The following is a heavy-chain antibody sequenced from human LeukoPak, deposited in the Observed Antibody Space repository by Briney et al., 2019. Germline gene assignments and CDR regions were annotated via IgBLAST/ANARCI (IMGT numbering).Heavy chain of an antibody. CDR1: GFTFSGYW. CDR3: ARFEVLVVTALDY. V-gene: IGHV3-7*01. J-gene: IGHJ4*02. CDR2: IKQDGSEK. D-gene: IGHD2-21*02. Sequence: AGGSLRLSCAASGFTFSGYWMSWVRQAPGKGLEWVANIKQDGSEKYYVDSVKGRFTISRDNAKNSLYLQMNSLRAEDTAVYYCARFEVLVVTALDYWGQGTLVTVSS.